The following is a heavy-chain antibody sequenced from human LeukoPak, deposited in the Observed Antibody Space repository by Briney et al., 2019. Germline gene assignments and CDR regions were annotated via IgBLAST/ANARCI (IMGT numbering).Heavy chain of an antibody. CDR1: GFTFSSYG. J-gene: IGHJ3*02. D-gene: IGHD3-3*01. Sequence: GESLKISCAASGFTFSSYGMHWARQAPGKGLEWVAVIWYDGSNKYYADSVKGRFTISRDNSKNTLYLQMNSLRAEDTAVYYCARVAWEWGGPSETIGNAFDIWGQGTMVTVSS. CDR3: ARVAWEWGGPSETIGNAFDI. V-gene: IGHV3-33*01. CDR2: IWYDGSNK.